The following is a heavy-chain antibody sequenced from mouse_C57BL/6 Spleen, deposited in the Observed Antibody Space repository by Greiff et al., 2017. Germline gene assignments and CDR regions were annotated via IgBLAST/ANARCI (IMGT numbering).Heavy chain of an antibody. CDR2: IYPGGGYT. CDR3: ARIYYDYDGADYYAMDY. CDR1: GYTFTNYW. J-gene: IGHJ4*01. D-gene: IGHD2-4*01. V-gene: IGHV1-63*01. Sequence: VQLQQSGAELVRPGTSVKMSCKASGYTFTNYWIGWAKQRPGHGLEWIGDIYPGGGYTNDNEKFKGKATLTADKSSSTAYMQFSSLTSEDSAIYYCARIYYDYDGADYYAMDYWGQGTSVTVSS.